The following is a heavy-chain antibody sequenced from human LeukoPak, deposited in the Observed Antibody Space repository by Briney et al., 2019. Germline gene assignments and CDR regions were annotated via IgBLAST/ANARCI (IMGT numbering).Heavy chain of an antibody. CDR1: GLTFRSYA. CDR2: ISGSGGST. D-gene: IGHD5-12*01. Sequence: GGSLRLSCAASGLTFRSYAMNWVRQAPGKGLEWVSAISGSGGSTYYADSVKGRFTISRDNAKNSLYLQMNSLRAEDTAVYYCARSRSGYGPEEIDYWGQGTLVTVSS. V-gene: IGHV3-23*01. J-gene: IGHJ4*02. CDR3: ARSRSGYGPEEIDY.